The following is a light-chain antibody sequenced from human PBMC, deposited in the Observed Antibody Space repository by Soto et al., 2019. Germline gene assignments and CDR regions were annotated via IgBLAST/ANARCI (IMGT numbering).Light chain of an antibody. J-gene: IGKJ5*01. CDR3: QQRSNLVS. Sequence: EIVLTQSPGTLSLSPGERATLSCRASQTLSNSFIAWYQQKPGQAPRLLIYGASSRATGIPDRFTGSGSGTDFTLTISSLEPEDFAVYYCQQRSNLVSFGPGTRLEIK. V-gene: IGKV3D-20*02. CDR1: QTLSNSF. CDR2: GAS.